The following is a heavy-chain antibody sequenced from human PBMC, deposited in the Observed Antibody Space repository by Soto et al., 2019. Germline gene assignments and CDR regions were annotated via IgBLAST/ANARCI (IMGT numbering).Heavy chain of an antibody. CDR2: VYNIGST. J-gene: IGHJ4*02. D-gene: IGHD6-13*01. V-gene: IGHV4-59*01. CDR1: GVSISSNY. CDR3: ARYRREAVAGYTLDN. Sequence: PSETLSLTCTVSGVSISSNYWTWIRQPPGKGLEWIGYVYNIGSTNYNPSLKSRVTISEDTSKSQFSLKVNSMTAADTAVYYCARYRREAVAGYTLDNWGQGILVTVSS.